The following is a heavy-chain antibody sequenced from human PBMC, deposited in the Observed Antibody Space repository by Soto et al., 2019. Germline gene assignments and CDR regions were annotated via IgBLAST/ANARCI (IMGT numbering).Heavy chain of an antibody. CDR2: IYYSGST. J-gene: IGHJ4*02. D-gene: IGHD3-22*01. CDR3: AYGGYYDSSGYYRFPDYFDY. Sequence: TLSLTCTVSGGSISSSSYYWGWIRQPPGKGLEWIGSIYYSGSTYYNPSLKSRVTISVDTSKNQFSLKLSSVTAADTAVYYCAYGGYYDSSGYYRFPDYFDYWGQGTLVTVSS. CDR1: GGSISSSSYY. V-gene: IGHV4-39*01.